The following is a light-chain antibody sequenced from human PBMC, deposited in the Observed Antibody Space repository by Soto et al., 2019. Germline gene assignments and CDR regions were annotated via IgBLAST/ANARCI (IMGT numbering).Light chain of an antibody. Sequence: QSVLTQTPSASGTPGQTVTISCSGSRSNIGNNAVSWYQQFPGTAPKLLIYNNNQRPSGVPDRFSGSKSGTSASLAISGLYSEDEADYYCATWDDSLNARGVFGGGTKVTVL. J-gene: IGLJ3*02. CDR2: NNN. V-gene: IGLV1-44*01. CDR3: ATWDDSLNARGV. CDR1: RSNIGNNA.